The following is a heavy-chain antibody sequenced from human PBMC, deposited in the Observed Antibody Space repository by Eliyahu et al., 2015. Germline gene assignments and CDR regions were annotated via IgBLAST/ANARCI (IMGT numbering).Heavy chain of an antibody. CDR3: AKERPRRIVGADFDN. V-gene: IGHV3-9*01. CDR1: VFXFDDYA. J-gene: IGHJ4*02. Sequence: EVQLVESGGGLVQPGRSXRLSCVASVFXFDDYAMQWVRRXPGKGLEWVSTISWNSGRIDYADSVKGRFTVSRDNAKKSLYLQMDGLRPEDTAFYYCAKERPRRIVGADFDNWGQGTLVTVSS. D-gene: IGHD1-26*01. CDR2: ISWNSGRI.